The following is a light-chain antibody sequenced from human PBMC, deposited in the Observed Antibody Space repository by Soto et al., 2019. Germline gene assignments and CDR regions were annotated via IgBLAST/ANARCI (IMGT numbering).Light chain of an antibody. CDR2: KAS. CDR3: QEYSDSSWT. CDR1: QTISSW. V-gene: IGKV1-5*03. Sequence: DIQMTQSPSTLSGSVGDRVTITCRASQTISSWLAWYQQKPGKAPKLLIYKASTLKSGVPSRFSGSGSGTEFTLTISSLQPDDFATYYCQEYSDSSWTFGQGTKVEIK. J-gene: IGKJ1*01.